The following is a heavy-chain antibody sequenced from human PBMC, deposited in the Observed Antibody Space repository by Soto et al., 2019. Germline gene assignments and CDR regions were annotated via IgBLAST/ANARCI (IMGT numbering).Heavy chain of an antibody. CDR1: GFTFSSYW. D-gene: IGHD3-10*01. CDR2: IKQDGSEK. V-gene: IGHV3-7*01. J-gene: IGHJ6*03. CDR3: ARDAVTMVRGVIGQYYYYYYMDV. Sequence: EVQLVESGGGLVQPGGSLRLSCAASGFTFSSYWMSWVRQAPGKGLEWVANIKQDGSEKYYVDSVKGRFTISRDNAKNSLYLQTNSLRAEDTAVYYCARDAVTMVRGVIGQYYYYYYMDVWGKGTTVTVSS.